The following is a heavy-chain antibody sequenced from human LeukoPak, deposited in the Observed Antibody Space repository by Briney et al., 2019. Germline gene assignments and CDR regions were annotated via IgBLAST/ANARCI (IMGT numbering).Heavy chain of an antibody. CDR2: IYYSGST. CDR1: GGSISTYY. V-gene: IGHV4-59*08. CDR3: ATAGRTVTISGPYYYYGMDV. J-gene: IGHJ6*02. Sequence: SETLSLTCSVSGGSISTYYWNWIRQPPGKGLEWIGYIYYSGSTNYNPSLKSRVTISVDTSKNQFSLKLSSVTAADTAVYYCATAGRTVTISGPYYYYGMDVWGQGTTVTVSS. D-gene: IGHD3-3*01.